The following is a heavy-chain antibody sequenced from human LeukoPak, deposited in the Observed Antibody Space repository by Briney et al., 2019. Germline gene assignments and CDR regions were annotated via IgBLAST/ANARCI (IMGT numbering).Heavy chain of an antibody. CDR1: GFTFSSYA. V-gene: IGHV3-66*01. D-gene: IGHD3-10*01. CDR3: ARVPGFI. J-gene: IGHJ4*02. Sequence: GGSLRLSCAASGFTFSSYAMSWVRQAPGKWLEWVSVIYSGGSTYYADSVKGRFTISRDNSKNTLYLQMNSLRAEDTAVYYCARVPGFIWGQGTLVTVSS. CDR2: IYSGGST.